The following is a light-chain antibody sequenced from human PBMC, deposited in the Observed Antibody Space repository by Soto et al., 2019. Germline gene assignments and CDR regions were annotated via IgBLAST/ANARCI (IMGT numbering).Light chain of an antibody. J-gene: IGKJ1*01. CDR1: QSIINW. CDR3: QQYDSFSGT. CDR2: GAS. V-gene: IGKV1-5*01. Sequence: DVQMTQSPSTLSASVGGRVTITCRASQSIINWLAWYQQKPGKAPKLLIYGASSLESGVPSRFSGSGSGTEFTLTITNLQAHDSATYYCQQYDSFSGTFGQGTKVDIK.